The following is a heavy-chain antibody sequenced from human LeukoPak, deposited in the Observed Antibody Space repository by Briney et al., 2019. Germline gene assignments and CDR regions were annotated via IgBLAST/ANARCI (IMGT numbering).Heavy chain of an antibody. CDR3: AKDRDSAWFGGIDY. J-gene: IGHJ4*02. Sequence: GRSLRLSCAASGFTFGDYAMHWVRQAPGKGLEWVSGISWNSESIHYADSVKGRFTVSRDNAKNSLYLQMNTLIPGDTALYYCAKDRDSAWFGGIDYWGQGTLVSVSS. D-gene: IGHD3-10*01. CDR2: ISWNSESI. V-gene: IGHV3-9*01. CDR1: GFTFGDYA.